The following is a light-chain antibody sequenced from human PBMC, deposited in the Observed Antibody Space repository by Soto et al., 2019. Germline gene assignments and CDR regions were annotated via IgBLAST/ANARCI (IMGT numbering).Light chain of an antibody. V-gene: IGKV1-27*01. J-gene: IGKJ2*01. CDR3: QKHNTAPFT. Sequence: DIQMTQSPSSLSASVGDKVTITCRASQGIYNYLAWYQQKPGKVPKLLIFAASILHSGVPTRFSGSGSGTDFTLTISSLQPEDVSTYYCQKHNTAPFTFGQGTKVEIK. CDR1: QGIYNY. CDR2: AAS.